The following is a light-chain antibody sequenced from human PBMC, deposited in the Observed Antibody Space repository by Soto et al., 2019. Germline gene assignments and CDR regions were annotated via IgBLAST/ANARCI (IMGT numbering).Light chain of an antibody. Sequence: QSALTQPPSASGSPGQSVTISCTGTFNDVGGYNYVSWYQQHPGKAPKVIIYEVYKRPSGVPERFSGSKSGKTASLTVSGLLAEDEADYYCTSYTSISTYVFGTGTKLTVL. CDR1: FNDVGGYNY. CDR2: EVY. CDR3: TSYTSISTYV. V-gene: IGLV2-8*01. J-gene: IGLJ1*01.